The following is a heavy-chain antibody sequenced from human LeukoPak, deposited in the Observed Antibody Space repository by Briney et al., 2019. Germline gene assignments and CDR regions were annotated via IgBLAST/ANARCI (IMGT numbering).Heavy chain of an antibody. J-gene: IGHJ4*02. CDR2: IIPILGIA. V-gene: IGHV1-69*04. D-gene: IGHD5-12*01. Sequence: GASVKVSCKASGGTFSSYAISWVRQAPGQGLEWMGRIIPILGIANYAQKFQGRVTITADKSTSTAYMELSSLRSEDTAVYYCASPGYSGYEAPLNYWGQGTPVTVSS. CDR1: GGTFSSYA. CDR3: ASPGYSGYEAPLNY.